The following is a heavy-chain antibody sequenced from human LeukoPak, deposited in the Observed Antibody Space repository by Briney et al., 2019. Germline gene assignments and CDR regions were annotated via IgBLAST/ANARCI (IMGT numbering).Heavy chain of an antibody. CDR3: ATMFSIGCESPDY. CDR2: ISPYGNTA. V-gene: IGHV3-48*01. D-gene: IGHD6-19*01. J-gene: IGHJ4*02. CDR1: GFTLSNYN. Sequence: GGSLRLSCAASGFTLSNYNLNWVRQAPGKGREGISYISPYGNTAQYADSIKGRFTNSRDNAKNSLYLQMNSLRSEDTAVYYCATMFSIGCESPDYWGQGTLVTVSS.